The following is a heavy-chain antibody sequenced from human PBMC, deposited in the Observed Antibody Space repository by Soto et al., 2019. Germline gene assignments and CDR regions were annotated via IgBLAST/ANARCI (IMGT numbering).Heavy chain of an antibody. J-gene: IGHJ6*02. V-gene: IGHV3-30-3*01. D-gene: IGHD4-4*01. Sequence: GGSLRLSCAASGFTFSSYAMHWVRQAPGKGLEWVAVISYDGSNKYYADSVKGRFTISRDNSKNTLYLQMNSLRAEDTAVYYCARDDSSTTVTTFVYYGMDVWGQGTTVTVSS. CDR3: ARDDSSTTVTTFVYYGMDV. CDR1: GFTFSSYA. CDR2: ISYDGSNK.